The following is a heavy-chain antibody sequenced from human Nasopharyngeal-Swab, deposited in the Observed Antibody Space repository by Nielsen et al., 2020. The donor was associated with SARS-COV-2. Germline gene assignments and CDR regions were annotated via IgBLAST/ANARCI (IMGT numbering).Heavy chain of an antibody. CDR1: GYTFTSYG. D-gene: IGHD6-13*01. CDR2: ISAYNGNT. Sequence: ASVKVSCKASGYTFTSYGISWVRQAPGQGLEWMGWISAYNGNTNYAQKLQGRVTMTTDTSTSTAYMELRSLRSDDTAVYYCARVSYGSSWYYYYYYMDVWGKGTTVTVSS. V-gene: IGHV1-18*01. CDR3: ARVSYGSSWYYYYYYMDV. J-gene: IGHJ6*03.